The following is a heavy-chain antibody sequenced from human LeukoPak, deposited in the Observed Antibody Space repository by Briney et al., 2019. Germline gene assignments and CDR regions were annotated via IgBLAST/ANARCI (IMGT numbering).Heavy chain of an antibody. D-gene: IGHD2-8*01. J-gene: IGHJ6*03. Sequence: PGGSLRLSCAASGFTFSTYGLHWVRQAPGKGLEGVAFIRYGGNSEYYADSVKGRFTISRDNSKNTLYLQMNSLRVEDTAVYYCAKDQGNGYYYYYMDVWGKGTTVTVSS. CDR2: IRYGGNSE. CDR1: GFTFSTYG. CDR3: AKDQGNGYYYYYMDV. V-gene: IGHV3-30*02.